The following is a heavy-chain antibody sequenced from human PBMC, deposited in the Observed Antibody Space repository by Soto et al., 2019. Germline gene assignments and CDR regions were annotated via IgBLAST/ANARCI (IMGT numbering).Heavy chain of an antibody. CDR1: GFTFTSYA. D-gene: IGHD5-12*01. CDR2: TSGSGDTT. V-gene: IGHV3-23*01. J-gene: IGHJ4*02. CDR3: AKMVHGGYVSYFDY. Sequence: GGSLRLSCAASGFTFTSYAMSWVRQAPGKGLEWVSGTSGSGDTTYYADSVKGRFTISRDNSKKTLFLQMNSLRADDTAVYFCAKMVHGGYVSYFDYWGQGILVTVSS.